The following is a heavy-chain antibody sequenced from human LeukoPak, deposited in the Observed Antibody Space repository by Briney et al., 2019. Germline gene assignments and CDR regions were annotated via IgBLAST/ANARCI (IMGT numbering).Heavy chain of an antibody. V-gene: IGHV5-51*01. D-gene: IGHD5-18*01. CDR1: GYSFTSYW. J-gene: IGHJ6*03. CDR3: ARLPVDTAMADYYYYYMDV. Sequence: KGGESLKISCKGSGYSFTSYWIGWVRQMPGKGLEWMGIIYPGDSDTRYSPSFQGQVTISADKSISTAYLQWSSLKASDTAMYYCARLPVDTAMADYYYYYMDVWGKGTTVTVSS. CDR2: IYPGDSDT.